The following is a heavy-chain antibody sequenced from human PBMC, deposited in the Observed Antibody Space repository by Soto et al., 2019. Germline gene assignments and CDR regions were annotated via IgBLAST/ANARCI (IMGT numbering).Heavy chain of an antibody. D-gene: IGHD2-21*01. V-gene: IGHV4-31*03. CDR2: IYFSGST. J-gene: IGHJ5*02. CDR3: ARYSLRPNWFDP. CDR1: CGSISSGTYH. Sequence: SETLSLTCTVSCGSISSGTYHWSWIRQYPGKGLEWIGYIYFSGSTYYNPSLRSRVTMSVDTSKNHFSLNLSSVTAADTAVYYCARYSLRPNWFDPWGQGTLVTVSS.